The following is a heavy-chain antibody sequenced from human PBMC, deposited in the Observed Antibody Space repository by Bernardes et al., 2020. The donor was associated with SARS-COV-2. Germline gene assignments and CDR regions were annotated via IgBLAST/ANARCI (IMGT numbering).Heavy chain of an antibody. V-gene: IGHV3-7*04. CDR1: GFSLSTYW. CDR2: IRQDGGEK. Sequence: GGCRRLSCAASGFSLSTYWMTWVRQAPGKGLEWVANIRQDGGEKYYVDSVKGRFTISRDNAKNSLYLQMNSLRAEDTAMYYCARDFNIWGQGTMVTVSS. J-gene: IGHJ3*02. CDR3: ARDFNI.